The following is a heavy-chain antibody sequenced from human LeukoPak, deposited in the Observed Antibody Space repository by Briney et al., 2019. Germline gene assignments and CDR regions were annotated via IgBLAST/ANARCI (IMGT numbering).Heavy chain of an antibody. V-gene: IGHV4-59*01. CDR2: IYYSGST. D-gene: IGHD3-3*01. CDR3: ARAPGFYDFWSGPRHYYMDV. CDR1: GGSISSYY. J-gene: IGHJ6*03. Sequence: KPSETLSLTCTVSGGSISSYYWSWIRQPPGKGLEWIGYIYYSGSTNYNPSLKSRVTISVDTSKNQFSLKLSSVTVADTAVYYCARAPGFYDFWSGPRHYYMDVWGKGTTVTVSS.